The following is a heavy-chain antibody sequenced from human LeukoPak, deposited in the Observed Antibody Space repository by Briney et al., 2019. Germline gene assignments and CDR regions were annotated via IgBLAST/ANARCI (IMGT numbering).Heavy chain of an antibody. J-gene: IGHJ5*02. V-gene: IGHV1-69*04. D-gene: IGHD5-18*01. CDR2: IIPMLAIA. CDR3: AREVDTAEGNWFDP. CDR1: GGTFSSYV. Sequence: SVKVSFKASGGTFSSYVINWVRQAPGQGLEWMGRIIPMLAIAHYAQKFQGRVTITADKSTTTAYMELSSLRSEDTAVYYCAREVDTAEGNWFDPWGQGTLVTVSS.